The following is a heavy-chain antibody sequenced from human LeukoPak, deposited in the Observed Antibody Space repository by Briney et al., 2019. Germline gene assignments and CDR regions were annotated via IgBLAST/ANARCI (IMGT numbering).Heavy chain of an antibody. CDR1: GGSISSYY. V-gene: IGHV4-59*01. D-gene: IGHD3-10*01. Sequence: PSETLSLTCTGSGGSISSYYWSWIRQPPGKGLEWIGYIYYSGSTNYNPSLKSRVTISVDTSKNQFSLKLSSVTAADTAVYYCAAVGSRRYYFDYWGQGTLVTVSS. J-gene: IGHJ4*02. CDR3: AAVGSRRYYFDY. CDR2: IYYSGST.